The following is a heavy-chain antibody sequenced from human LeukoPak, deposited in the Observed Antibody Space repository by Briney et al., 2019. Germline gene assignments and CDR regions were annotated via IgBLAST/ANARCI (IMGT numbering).Heavy chain of an antibody. V-gene: IGHV3-11*01. CDR3: ARDSRSYYDFWSGLNWFDP. CDR2: ISSSGSTI. Sequence: GESLRLSCAASGFTFSDYYMSWIRQAPGKGLEWVSYISSSGSTIYYADSVKGRFTISRDNAKNSLYLQMNSLRAEDTAVYYCARDSRSYYDFWSGLNWFDPWGQGTLVTVSS. D-gene: IGHD3-3*01. J-gene: IGHJ5*02. CDR1: GFTFSDYY.